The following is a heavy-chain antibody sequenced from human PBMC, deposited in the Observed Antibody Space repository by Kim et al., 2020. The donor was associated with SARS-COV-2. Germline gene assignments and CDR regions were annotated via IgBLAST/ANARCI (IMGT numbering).Heavy chain of an antibody. D-gene: IGHD3-10*01. Sequence: GGSLRLSCVASGFTFSSHSMRWVRQTPGKGLEWVSAISGCSTTTYYADSVKGRFTTSRDNSKNTLYLQMNSLRAEDTAVYYCAKVYGSVTNGMDVWGQGTTVTVSS. CDR3: AKVYGSVTNGMDV. V-gene: IGHV3-23*01. CDR1: GFTFSSHS. CDR2: ISGCSTTT. J-gene: IGHJ6*02.